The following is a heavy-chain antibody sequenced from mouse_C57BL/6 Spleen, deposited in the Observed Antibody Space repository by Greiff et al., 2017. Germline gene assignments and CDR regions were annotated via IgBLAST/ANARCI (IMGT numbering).Heavy chain of an antibody. Sequence: EVQLVESGGGLVQPKGSLKLSCAASGFSFNTYAMNWVRQAPGKGLEWVARIRSKSNNYATYYADSVKDRFTISRDDSESMLYLQMNNLKTEDTAMYYCVRQGGYDGPFDYWGQGTTLTVSS. J-gene: IGHJ2*01. CDR3: VRQGGYDGPFDY. CDR2: IRSKSNNYAT. D-gene: IGHD2-2*01. V-gene: IGHV10-1*01. CDR1: GFSFNTYA.